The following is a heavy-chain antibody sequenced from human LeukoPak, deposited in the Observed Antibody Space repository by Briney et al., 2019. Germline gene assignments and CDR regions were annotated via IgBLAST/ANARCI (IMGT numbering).Heavy chain of an antibody. Sequence: GGSLRLSCAASGFTFSHAWMSWVRQAPGKGLEWVGLMKSKPEGGTTFYAAPVRGRFTISRDDSRNTLYLQMTSLTIGDTGVYYCTTGNPWGQGTLVTVSS. CDR2: MKSKPEGGTT. J-gene: IGHJ5*02. V-gene: IGHV3-15*01. CDR1: GFTFSHAW. CDR3: TTGNP.